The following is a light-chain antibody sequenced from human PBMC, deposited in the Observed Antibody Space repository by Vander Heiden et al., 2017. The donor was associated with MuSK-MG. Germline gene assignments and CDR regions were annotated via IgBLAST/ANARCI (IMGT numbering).Light chain of an antibody. CDR1: SSNIGSNT. CDR2: SNN. V-gene: IGLV1-44*01. Sequence: QSVLTQPPSASATPGQRGTISCSGSSSNIGSNTVNWYQQLPGTAPKLLIYSNNQRPSGVPDRFSGSKSGTSASPAISGLQSEDEADYYCAAWDDSLNGSWVFGGGTKLTVL. J-gene: IGLJ3*02. CDR3: AAWDDSLNGSWV.